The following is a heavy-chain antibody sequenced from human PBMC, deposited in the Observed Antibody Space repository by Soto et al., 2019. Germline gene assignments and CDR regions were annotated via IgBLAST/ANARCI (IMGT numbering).Heavy chain of an antibody. CDR2: IKQDGSEK. D-gene: IGHD5-12*01. Sequence: GGSLRLSCAASGFTFSSYWMSWVRQAPGKGLEWVASIKQDGSEKYYVDSVKGRFTISRDNAKNSLYLQMNSLRAEDTAVYYCARDTPVATMIYYYYGMDVWGQGTTVTVS. CDR3: ARDTPVATMIYYYYGMDV. V-gene: IGHV3-7*01. J-gene: IGHJ6*02. CDR1: GFTFSSYW.